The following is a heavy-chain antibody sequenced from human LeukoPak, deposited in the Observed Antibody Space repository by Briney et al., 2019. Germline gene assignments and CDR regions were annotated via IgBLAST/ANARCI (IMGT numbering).Heavy chain of an antibody. CDR2: ISSSGSPI. V-gene: IGHV3-11*01. J-gene: IGHJ4*02. D-gene: IGHD2-15*01. Sequence: PGGSLRLSCAASGFTFSDYYMSWLRQAPGKGLEWVSYISSSGSPIYYADSVKGRFTISRDNAKNSLYLQMNSLRAEDTAVYYCARDRYCSGGSCWDYFDYWGQGTLVTVSS. CDR1: GFTFSDYY. CDR3: ARDRYCSGGSCWDYFDY.